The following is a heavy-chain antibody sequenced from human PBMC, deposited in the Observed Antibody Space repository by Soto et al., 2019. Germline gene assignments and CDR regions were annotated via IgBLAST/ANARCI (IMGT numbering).Heavy chain of an antibody. D-gene: IGHD2-2*02. Sequence: SETLSLTCAVYGGSFSGYYWSWIRQPPGKGLEWIGEINHSGSTNYNPSLKSRVTISVDTSKNQFSLKLSSVTAADTAVYYCARDQRLVVVPAAIHHWFDPWGQGTLVTGLL. CDR2: INHSGST. J-gene: IGHJ5*02. V-gene: IGHV4-34*01. CDR1: GGSFSGYY. CDR3: ARDQRLVVVPAAIHHWFDP.